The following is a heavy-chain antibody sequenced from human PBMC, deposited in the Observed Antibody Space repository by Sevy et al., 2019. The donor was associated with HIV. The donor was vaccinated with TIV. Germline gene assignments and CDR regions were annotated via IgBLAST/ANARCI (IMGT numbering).Heavy chain of an antibody. CDR3: ARDTPSGITIFGVVPGMDV. CDR2: ISSSGSTI. CDR1: GFTFSDYY. J-gene: IGHJ6*02. D-gene: IGHD3-3*01. Sequence: GGSLRLSCAASGFTFSDYYMSWIRQTPGKGLEWVSYISSSGSTIYYADSVKGRFTISRDNAKNSLYLQMNSLRAEDTAVYYCARDTPSGITIFGVVPGMDVWGQGTTVTVSS. V-gene: IGHV3-11*01.